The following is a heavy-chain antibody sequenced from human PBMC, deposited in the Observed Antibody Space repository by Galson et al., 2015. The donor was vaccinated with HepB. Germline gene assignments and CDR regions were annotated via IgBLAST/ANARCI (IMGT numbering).Heavy chain of an antibody. J-gene: IGHJ4*02. V-gene: IGHV3-64*01. CDR1: GFTFSSYA. CDR3: ARPFDY. Sequence: SLRLSCAASGFTFSSYAMHWVRQAPGKGLEYVSAISSNGGSTYYANSVKGRLTISRDNSKNTLYLQMGSLRAEDMAVYYCARPFDYWDQGTLVTVSS. CDR2: ISSNGGST.